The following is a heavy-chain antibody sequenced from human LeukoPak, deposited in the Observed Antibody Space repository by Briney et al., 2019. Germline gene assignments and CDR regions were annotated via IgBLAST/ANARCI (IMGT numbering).Heavy chain of an antibody. D-gene: IGHD3-9*01. CDR2: ISSSSSYI. CDR1: GFTFSSYS. Sequence: PGGSLRLSCAASGFTFSSYSMNWVRQAPGKGLEWVSSISSSSSYIYYADSVKGRFTISRDNAKNSLYLQMNSLRAEDTAVYYCARGGRHYDILTGYLYYFDYWGQGALVTVSS. V-gene: IGHV3-21*01. J-gene: IGHJ4*02. CDR3: ARGGRHYDILTGYLYYFDY.